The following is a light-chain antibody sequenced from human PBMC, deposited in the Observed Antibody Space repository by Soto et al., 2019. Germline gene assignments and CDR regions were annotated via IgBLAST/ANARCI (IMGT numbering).Light chain of an antibody. CDR1: QSVSSSY. J-gene: IGKJ5*01. CDR2: GAS. V-gene: IGKV3-20*01. CDR3: QHYVTSSIT. Sequence: EIVLTQSPGTLSLSPGERATLSCRASQSVSSSYLAWYQQKPGQAPRLLIYGASSRATGIPDRISGGGSGTHFTLTISRLEPEDFAVYYRQHYVTSSITFGQGTRLEIK.